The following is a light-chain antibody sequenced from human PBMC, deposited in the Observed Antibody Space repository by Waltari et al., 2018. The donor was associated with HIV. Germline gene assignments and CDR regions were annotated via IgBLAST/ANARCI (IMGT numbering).Light chain of an antibody. CDR3: QSYDSGLSVV. V-gene: IGLV1-40*01. CDR2: GDT. Sequence: QSVLTQPPSVSGAPGQRVTISCPGNSSNIGAGFGVPWYQQLPETAPKLLIYGDTNRPSGVPDRFSGSKSGTSASLAITGLQAEDEADYYCQSYDSGLSVVFGGGTKLTVL. J-gene: IGLJ3*02. CDR1: SSNIGAGFG.